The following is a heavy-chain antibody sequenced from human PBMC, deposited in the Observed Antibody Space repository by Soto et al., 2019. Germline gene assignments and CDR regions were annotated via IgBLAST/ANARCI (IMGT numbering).Heavy chain of an antibody. CDR1: GDTISTGGYT. D-gene: IGHD2-15*01. J-gene: IGHJ4*02. CDR2: TYHSGNP. Sequence: PSETLSLTCDVSGDTISTGGYTWAWIRQPPGEALEWIGHTYHSGNPYYNPSLKSRVTISVDTSKNQFSLKLSSVTAADTAVYYCARHTPAISISDHWGQGTLVTVSS. CDR3: ARHTPAISISDH. V-gene: IGHV4-30-2*03.